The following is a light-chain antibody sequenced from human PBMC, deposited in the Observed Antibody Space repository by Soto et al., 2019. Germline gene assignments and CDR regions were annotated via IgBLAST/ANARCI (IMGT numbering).Light chain of an antibody. J-gene: IGKJ5*01. V-gene: IGKV1-5*03. CDR2: KAS. CDR1: RSISSW. Sequence: DIQMTQSPSTLSASVGDRVTITCRASRSISSWLAWYQQKPGKAPKLLIYKASSLESGVPSRFSGSGSGTEFTLTISSLQPDDFATYYCQQYNSYSPITFGQGTRLEIK. CDR3: QQYNSYSPIT.